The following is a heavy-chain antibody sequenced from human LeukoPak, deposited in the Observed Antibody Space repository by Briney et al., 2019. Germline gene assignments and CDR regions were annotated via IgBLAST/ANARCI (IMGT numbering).Heavy chain of an antibody. CDR1: GFTFSSSA. Sequence: GGSLRLSCAASGFTFSSSAMSWVRQAPEKGPEWVSAISGSGGSTNYADSVKVRFTISRDNSKSTLYLLMNSLRAEDTAVYYCAKPYQGVILSDAFDIWGQGTMVTVSS. D-gene: IGHD3-10*01. V-gene: IGHV3-23*01. CDR3: AKPYQGVILSDAFDI. CDR2: ISGSGGST. J-gene: IGHJ3*02.